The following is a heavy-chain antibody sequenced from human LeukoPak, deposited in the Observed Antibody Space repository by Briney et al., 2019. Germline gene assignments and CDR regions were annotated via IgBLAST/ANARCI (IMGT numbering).Heavy chain of an antibody. J-gene: IGHJ4*02. CDR1: GGSLSSYN. D-gene: IGHD5-18*01. CDR2: IYTSGST. V-gene: IGHV4-4*07. CDR3: GRGLGGYSSF. Sequence: LETLSLTCTVSGGSLSSYNWNWIRQPAGKGLEWVWRIYTSGSTNYNPSLESRDTMSVDTHKNKFSPKQRSVTAADTSVVYCGRGLGGYSSFWGQRTPGTVSS.